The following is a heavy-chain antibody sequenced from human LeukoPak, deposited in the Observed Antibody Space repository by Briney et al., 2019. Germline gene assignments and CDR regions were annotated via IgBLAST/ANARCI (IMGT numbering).Heavy chain of an antibody. CDR2: IKQDGSEK. V-gene: IGHV3-7*01. CDR3: ARDRLAAAGFVSY. J-gene: IGHJ4*02. D-gene: IGHD6-13*01. Sequence: GGSLRLSCAASGFIFSNYWMSWVRQAPGKGLEWVANIKQDGSEKYYVDSVKGRFTISRDNAKKSLYLQMNSLRAEDTAVYYCARDRLAAAGFVSYWGQGTLVTVSS. CDR1: GFIFSNYW.